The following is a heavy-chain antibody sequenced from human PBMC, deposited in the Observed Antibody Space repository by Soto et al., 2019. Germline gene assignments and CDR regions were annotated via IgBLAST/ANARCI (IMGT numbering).Heavy chain of an antibody. CDR2: LSDNGGST. Sequence: GGSPRLSCAASGFTFSSYAMSWVRQAPGKGLEWVSTLSDNGGSTYYADSVKGRFTISRDNSKNTLYLQMNSLRAEDTAVYYCAKESTMVRGVILDYFDYWGQGTLVTVSS. V-gene: IGHV3-23*01. CDR3: AKESTMVRGVILDYFDY. CDR1: GFTFSSYA. D-gene: IGHD3-10*01. J-gene: IGHJ4*02.